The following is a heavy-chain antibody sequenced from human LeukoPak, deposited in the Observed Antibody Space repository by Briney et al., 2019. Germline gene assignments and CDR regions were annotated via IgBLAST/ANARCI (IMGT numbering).Heavy chain of an antibody. D-gene: IGHD5-12*01. V-gene: IGHV1-8*01. CDR1: GYTFTSYD. Sequence: ASVKVSCKASGYTFTSYDINWVRQATGQGLEWMGWMNPNSGNTGYAQKFQGRVTMTRNTSISTAYMELNRLRSDDTAVYYCARTHIVATREFDYWGQGTLVTVSS. J-gene: IGHJ4*02. CDR2: MNPNSGNT. CDR3: ARTHIVATREFDY.